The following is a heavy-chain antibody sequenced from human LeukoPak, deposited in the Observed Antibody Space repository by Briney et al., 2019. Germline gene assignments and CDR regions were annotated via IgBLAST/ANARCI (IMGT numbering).Heavy chain of an antibody. CDR2: ISGSGFST. CDR1: GFTFSSYG. V-gene: IGHV3-23*01. Sequence: PGGSLRLSCAASGFTFSSYGMSWVRQAPGQGLEWLSAISGSGFSTHYADSVKGRFTISRDNSKTTLFLQMNSLRAEDTALYYCAKDIEVAITGHYFDLWGRGTLVAVSS. D-gene: IGHD3-22*01. J-gene: IGHJ2*01. CDR3: AKDIEVAITGHYFDL.